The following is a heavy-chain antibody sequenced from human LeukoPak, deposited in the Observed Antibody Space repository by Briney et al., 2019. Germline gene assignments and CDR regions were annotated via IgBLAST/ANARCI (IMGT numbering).Heavy chain of an antibody. Sequence: GGSLRLSCAASGFTFDDYAMHWVRQAPGKGLEWVSGISWNSGSIGYADSAKGRFTISRDNAKNSLYLQMNSLRAEDTALYYCARETKYYYDSSGYYYVDPGAFDIWGQGTMVTVSS. V-gene: IGHV3-9*01. J-gene: IGHJ3*02. CDR1: GFTFDDYA. D-gene: IGHD3-22*01. CDR3: ARETKYYYDSSGYYYVDPGAFDI. CDR2: ISWNSGSI.